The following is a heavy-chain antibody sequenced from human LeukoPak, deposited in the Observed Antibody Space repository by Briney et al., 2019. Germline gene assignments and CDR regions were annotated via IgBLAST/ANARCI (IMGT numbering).Heavy chain of an antibody. V-gene: IGHV3-20*04. CDR2: INWNGRIT. CDR1: GCTFDDYA. Sequence: PSGGSLRLSCAASGCTFDDYAMNWVRQVPGRGLEWVSGINWNGRITEYADSVKDRFTISRQNTKNSLYLYMNNLGGEDTALYFCARGSVQLWLRDTYYYMDVWGKGTTVTVSS. D-gene: IGHD5-18*01. CDR3: ARGSVQLWLRDTYYYMDV. J-gene: IGHJ6*03.